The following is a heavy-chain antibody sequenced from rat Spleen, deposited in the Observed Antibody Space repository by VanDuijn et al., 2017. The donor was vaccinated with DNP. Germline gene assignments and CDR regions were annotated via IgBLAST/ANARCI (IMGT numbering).Heavy chain of an antibody. J-gene: IGHJ4*01. CDR2: ISPSGSRP. CDR3: AXXXSXXXPYXXXV. D-gene: IGHD1-12*01. V-gene: IGHV5-20*01. Sequence: EVQLVESGGGLVQPGRSLRLSCAASGFTFSDYYMAWVRQAPKKGLEWVAAISPSGSRPYSPDSVKGRFTISRDTAKSSLSXQMNRLRSEETAIXXCAXXXSXXXPYXXXVWGQGXXVTVSS. CDR1: GFTFSDYY.